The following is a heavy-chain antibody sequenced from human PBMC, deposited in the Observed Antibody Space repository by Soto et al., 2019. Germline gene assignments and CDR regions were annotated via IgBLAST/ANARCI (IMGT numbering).Heavy chain of an antibody. V-gene: IGHV3-23*01. D-gene: IGHD6-6*01. Sequence: EVQLLESGGGLVQPGGSLRLSCAASGFTFSSYGMSWVRQAPGKGLEWVSGISDSGGTTYYADSVKGRFTISRDNSKNTLYLQMNSLRAEDTAVYYCAKGIAARPRLFDYWGQEPWSPSPQ. J-gene: IGHJ4*01. CDR2: ISDSGGTT. CDR3: AKGIAARPRLFDY. CDR1: GFTFSSYG.